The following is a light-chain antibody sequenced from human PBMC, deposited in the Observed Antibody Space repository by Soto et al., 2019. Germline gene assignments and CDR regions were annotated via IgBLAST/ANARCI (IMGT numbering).Light chain of an antibody. CDR3: QQYNNWPIT. Sequence: IVVTQSPDTLSLSPGERATLSCRASQSVSSNLAWYRQKPGQAPRLLIYGASTRATGIPARFSGSGSGTEFTLTISSLQSEDFAVYYCQQYNNWPITFGQGTRLEIK. CDR1: QSVSSN. V-gene: IGKV3-15*01. J-gene: IGKJ5*01. CDR2: GAS.